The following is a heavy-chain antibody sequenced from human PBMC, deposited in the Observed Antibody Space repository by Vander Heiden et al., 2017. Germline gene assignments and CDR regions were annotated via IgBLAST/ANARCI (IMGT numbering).Heavy chain of an antibody. V-gene: IGHV4-30-4*01. J-gene: IGHJ4*02. CDR2: IYYSGST. Sequence: HVHLQESGPGLVKPSQTLSLTCPVSGGSISSGDYYWSWIRQPPGKGLEWIGYIYYSGSTYYNPSLKSRVTISVDTSKNQFSLKLSSVTAADTAVYYCARDRVLLWFGESDVWGQGTLVTVSS. D-gene: IGHD3-10*01. CDR1: GGSISSGDYY. CDR3: ARDRVLLWFGESDV.